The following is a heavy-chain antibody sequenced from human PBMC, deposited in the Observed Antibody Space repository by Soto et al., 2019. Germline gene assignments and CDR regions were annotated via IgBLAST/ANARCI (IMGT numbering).Heavy chain of an antibody. J-gene: IGHJ4*02. V-gene: IGHV1-69*02. CDR3: ASMYYYDSSGPFPDY. D-gene: IGHD3-22*01. CDR1: GGTFSGYT. Sequence: QVQLVQSGAEVKKPGSSVKVSCKASGGTFSGYTISWVRQAPGQGLEWMGRIIPILGIANYAQKFQGRVTITADKSTSTAYMELSSLRSEDTAVYYCASMYYYDSSGPFPDYWGQGTLVTVSS. CDR2: IIPILGIA.